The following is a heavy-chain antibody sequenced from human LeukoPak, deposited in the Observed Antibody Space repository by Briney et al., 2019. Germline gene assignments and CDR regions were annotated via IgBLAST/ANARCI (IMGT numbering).Heavy chain of an antibody. J-gene: IGHJ4*02. CDR3: ARDREWGPEDYYDG. CDR2: INPGGGST. Sequence: GATVKVSCKASGYTFTSYYIHWVRQAPGQGLEWMGIINPGGGSTSYAQKFQGRVTMTRDTSTSTVYMELSSLRSEDTAVYYCARDREWGPEDYYDGWGQGTLVTVSS. D-gene: IGHD3-22*01. CDR1: GYTFTSYY. V-gene: IGHV1-46*01.